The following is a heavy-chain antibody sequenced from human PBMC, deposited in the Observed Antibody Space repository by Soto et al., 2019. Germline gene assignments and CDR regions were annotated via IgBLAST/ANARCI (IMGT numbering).Heavy chain of an antibody. CDR1: GFTFSSYA. V-gene: IGHV3-23*01. CDR3: ARQINGDYTAFDI. Sequence: SLRLSCAASGFTFSSYAMSWVGQAPGKGLEWVSAISGSGGSTYYADSLKGRFTISRDDSKNTLYLQMNTLRAEDTAVYYCARQINGDYTAFDIWGQGTLVTVSS. CDR2: ISGSGGST. D-gene: IGHD4-17*01. J-gene: IGHJ3*02.